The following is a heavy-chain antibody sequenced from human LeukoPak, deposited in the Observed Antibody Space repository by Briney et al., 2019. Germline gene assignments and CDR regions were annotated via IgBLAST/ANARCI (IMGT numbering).Heavy chain of an antibody. CDR3: ARPRGYGDYGGPFDY. Sequence: GESLKISCKGSGYSFTNYWIGWVRQMPGKGLEWMGIIYPGDSDTKYSPSFQGQVTFSADKSISTAYLQWSSLKASDTAMYYCARPRGYGDYGGPFDYWGQGTLVTVSS. V-gene: IGHV5-51*01. CDR2: IYPGDSDT. CDR1: GYSFTNYW. J-gene: IGHJ4*02. D-gene: IGHD4-17*01.